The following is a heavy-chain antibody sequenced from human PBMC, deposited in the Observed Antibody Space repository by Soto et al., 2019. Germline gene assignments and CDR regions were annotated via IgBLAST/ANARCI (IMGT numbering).Heavy chain of an antibody. CDR1: GFTFSSYG. CDR2: IWYDGSNK. J-gene: IGHJ3*02. D-gene: IGHD2-2*01. Sequence: PGGSLRLSCAASGFTFSSYGMHWVRQAPGKGLEWVAVIWYDGSNKYYADSVKGRFTISRDNSKNTLYLQMNSLRAEDTAVYYCVRDSKNSAFDIWGQGTMVTVSS. CDR3: VRDSKNSAFDI. V-gene: IGHV3-33*01.